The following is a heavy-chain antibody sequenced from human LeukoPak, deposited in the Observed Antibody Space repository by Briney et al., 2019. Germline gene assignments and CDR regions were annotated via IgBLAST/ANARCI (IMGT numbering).Heavy chain of an antibody. CDR2: IYYSGST. V-gene: IGHV4-39*01. Sequence: PSETLSLTCTVSGGSISSSAYYWGWIRRPPGKGLEWIGSIYYSGSTYYNPSLKSRVTVSVDTSKNQFSLKLSSVTASDTAVYYCARRFAPSRNDAFDIWGQGTMVTVSS. J-gene: IGHJ3*02. CDR1: GGSISSSAYY. CDR3: ARRFAPSRNDAFDI. D-gene: IGHD3-10*01.